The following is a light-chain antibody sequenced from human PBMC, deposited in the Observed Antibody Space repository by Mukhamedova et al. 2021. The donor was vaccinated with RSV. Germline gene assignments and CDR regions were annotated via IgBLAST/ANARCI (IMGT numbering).Light chain of an antibody. V-gene: IGKV1-33*01. CDR3: QQYDNLLAIT. CDR2: DAS. J-gene: IGKJ5*01. Sequence: WYQRRVHGKAPKLLIYDASNLETGVPSRFSGSGSGTDFTFTISSLQPEDIATYYCQQYDNLLAITFGQGTRLEIK.